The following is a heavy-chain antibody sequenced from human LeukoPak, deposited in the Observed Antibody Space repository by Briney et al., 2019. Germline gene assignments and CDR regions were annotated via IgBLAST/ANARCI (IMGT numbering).Heavy chain of an antibody. D-gene: IGHD6-19*01. CDR3: ARARRQWLAGVTIRGDNPPYYFDY. J-gene: IGHJ4*02. V-gene: IGHV4-4*07. Sequence: SETLSLTCTVSGGSISSYYWSWIRQPAGKGLEWIGRIYTSGSTNYNPSLKSRVTMSVDTSKNQFSLKLSSVTAADTAVYYCARARRQWLAGVTIRGDNPPYYFDYWGQGTLVTVSS. CDR2: IYTSGST. CDR1: GGSISSYY.